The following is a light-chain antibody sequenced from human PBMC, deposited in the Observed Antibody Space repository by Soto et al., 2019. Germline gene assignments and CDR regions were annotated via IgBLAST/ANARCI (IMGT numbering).Light chain of an antibody. CDR1: SSDVGGYNY. CDR3: SSYTTSSTLYVV. CDR2: DVT. Sequence: QSALTQPASVSGSPGQSITISCTGTSSDVGGYNYVSWYQQHPGKAPKLMIYDVTNRPSGVSNRFSGSKSGDTASLTICGLQAEDEADYYCSSYTTSSTLYVVFGGGTKVTVL. J-gene: IGLJ2*01. V-gene: IGLV2-14*01.